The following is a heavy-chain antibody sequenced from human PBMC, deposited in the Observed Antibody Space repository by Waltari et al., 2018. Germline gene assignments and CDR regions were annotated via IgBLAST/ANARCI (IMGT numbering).Heavy chain of an antibody. D-gene: IGHD3-22*01. CDR3: ARSHYYDTLGYYDY. Sequence: QVQLVQSGSELKRPGASVKVSCKASGYTFVTYALHWVRQAPGQGLEWMGWTHTNTGKPTTAQGFTGRFVFSMDTSVSTAYLQINSLDAEDTAVYYCARSHYYDTLGYYDYWGQGTLVTVSS. CDR2: THTNTGKP. V-gene: IGHV7-4-1*02. CDR1: GYTFVTYA. J-gene: IGHJ4*02.